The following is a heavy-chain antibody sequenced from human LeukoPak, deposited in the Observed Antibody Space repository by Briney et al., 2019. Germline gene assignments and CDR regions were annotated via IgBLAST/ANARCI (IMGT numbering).Heavy chain of an antibody. Sequence: GGSLRLSCAASGFTFSSYWMGWVRQAPGKRLEWVANMNIDGSEKYYADSAKGRFTISRGNARNSVYLQMNSLRVEDTAVYYCARDPVEWELLLDYWGQGTLVTVSS. V-gene: IGHV3-7*01. CDR3: ARDPVEWELLLDY. J-gene: IGHJ4*02. D-gene: IGHD1-26*01. CDR2: MNIDGSEK. CDR1: GFTFSSYW.